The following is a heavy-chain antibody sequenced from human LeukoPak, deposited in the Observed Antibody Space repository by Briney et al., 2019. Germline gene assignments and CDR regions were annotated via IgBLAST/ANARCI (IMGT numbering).Heavy chain of an antibody. CDR1: GFTFSGHW. CDR3: TRDRSRAEDD. CDR2: INQGGSDK. D-gene: IGHD1-14*01. J-gene: IGHJ4*02. Sequence: GGSLRLSCAASGFTFSGHWMSWVRQAPGKGLKWVANINQGGSDKYYVDSVKGRFTISRDNANNLLYLQMNSLRGEDTAVYYCTRDRSRAEDDWGQGTLVTVSS. V-gene: IGHV3-7*01.